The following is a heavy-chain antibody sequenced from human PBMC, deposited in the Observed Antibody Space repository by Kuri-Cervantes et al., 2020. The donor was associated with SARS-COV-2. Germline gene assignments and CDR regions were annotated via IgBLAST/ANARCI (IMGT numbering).Heavy chain of an antibody. D-gene: IGHD3-3*01. CDR3: AKEFTIFGVVPFDY. J-gene: IGHJ4*02. CDR2: ISSNGGST. V-gene: IGHV3-64*02. Sequence: GESLKISCAASGFTFSSYAMHWVRQAPGKGLEYVSAISSNGGSTYYADSVKGRFTISRDNSKNTLYLQMNSLRAEDTAVYYCAKEFTIFGVVPFDYWGQRTLVTVSS. CDR1: GFTFSSYA.